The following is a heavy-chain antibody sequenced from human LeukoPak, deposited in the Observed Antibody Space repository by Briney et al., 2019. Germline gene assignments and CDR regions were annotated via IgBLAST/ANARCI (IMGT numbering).Heavy chain of an antibody. CDR2: ISLSGVT. CDR3: ARWNEGFDY. CDR1: GGSISSTNW. Sequence: SGTLSLTCGVSGGSISSTNWWSWVRQPPGQGLEWIGEISLSGVTNYNPSLKSRVTISADTSKNQLSLKLSSVTAADTAVYYCARWNEGFDYWGQGTLVTVSS. J-gene: IGHJ4*02. D-gene: IGHD1-1*01. V-gene: IGHV4-4*02.